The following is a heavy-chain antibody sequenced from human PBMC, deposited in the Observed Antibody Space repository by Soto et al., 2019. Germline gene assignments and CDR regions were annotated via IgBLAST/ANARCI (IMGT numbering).Heavy chain of an antibody. J-gene: IGHJ4*02. D-gene: IGHD3-10*01. Sequence: QVQLVQSGTEVKKPGSSVKVSCKTSGGSLSTNPISWVRQAPGQGLEWMGGTGSGTGPGNHAQKFQGRLTVTADKSTGTVYMEVTHLSSGDTGVYFRAGRGRGCFLRFFGSRGQGTLVTVSS. V-gene: IGHV1-69*06. CDR2: TGSGTGPG. CDR1: GGSLSTNP. CDR3: AGRGRGCFLRFFGS.